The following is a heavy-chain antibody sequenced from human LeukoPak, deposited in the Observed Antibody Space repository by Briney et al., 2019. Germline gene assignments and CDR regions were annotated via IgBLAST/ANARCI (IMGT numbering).Heavy chain of an antibody. Sequence: SETLSLTCTVSGGSISSSDYYWGWIRQPPGKGLEWIGEINHSGSTNYNPSLKSRVTISVDTSKNQFSLKLSSVTAADTAVYYCARPRRLRSGWFDPWGQGTLVTVSS. V-gene: IGHV4-39*07. D-gene: IGHD5/OR15-5a*01. CDR2: INHSGST. CDR3: ARPRRLRSGWFDP. CDR1: GGSISSSDYY. J-gene: IGHJ5*02.